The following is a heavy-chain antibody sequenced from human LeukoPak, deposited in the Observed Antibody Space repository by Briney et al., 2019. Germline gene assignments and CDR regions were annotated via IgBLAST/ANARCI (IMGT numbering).Heavy chain of an antibody. CDR1: GFTFSTFG. CDR3: ARVPVRGSEDY. CDR2: ISSSNSYI. V-gene: IGHV3-21*01. Sequence: GGSLRPSCAASGFTFSTFGMNWVRQAPGKGLEWVSSISSSNSYIYYADSVKGRFTISRDNAKNSPYLQMNSLRAEDTAVYYCARVPVRGSEDYWGQGTLVTVSS. D-gene: IGHD3-10*01. J-gene: IGHJ4*02.